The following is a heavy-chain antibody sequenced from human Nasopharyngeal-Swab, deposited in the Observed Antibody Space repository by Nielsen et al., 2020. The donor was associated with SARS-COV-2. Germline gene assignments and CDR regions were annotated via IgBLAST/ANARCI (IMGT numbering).Heavy chain of an antibody. Sequence: SETLSPTYTVSGGSIRSAGYSWSWIRQHPGKGLEWIGYIHYTGSVYYNPSLETRVTISVDTSENQFSLDLSSVTAADTAVYYCAREVIAEPDSDGFDIWGQGTMVTVSS. CDR3: AREVIAEPDSDGFDI. V-gene: IGHV4-31*03. CDR2: IHYTGSV. D-gene: IGHD1-14*01. CDR1: GGSIRSAGYS. J-gene: IGHJ3*02.